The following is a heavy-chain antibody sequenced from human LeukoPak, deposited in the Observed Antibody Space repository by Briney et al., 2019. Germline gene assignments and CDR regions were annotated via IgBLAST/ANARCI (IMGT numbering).Heavy chain of an antibody. CDR3: ARGPKHIVVVTALYYYYYGMDV. V-gene: IGHV4-34*01. J-gene: IGHJ6*02. CDR1: GGSFSGYY. D-gene: IGHD2-21*02. Sequence: SETLSLTCAVYGGSFSGYYWSWIRQLPGKGLEWIGEINHSGSTNYNPSLKSRVTISVDTSKNQFSLKLSSVTAADTAVYYCARGPKHIVVVTALYYYYYGMDVWGQGTTVTVSS. CDR2: INHSGST.